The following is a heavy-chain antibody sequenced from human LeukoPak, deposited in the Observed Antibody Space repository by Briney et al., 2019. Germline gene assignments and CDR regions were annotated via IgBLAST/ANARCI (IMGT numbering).Heavy chain of an antibody. V-gene: IGHV7-4-1*02. CDR2: INTNTGNP. Sequence: ASVTVSCTASGYTFTSYAMNWVRQAPGQGLEWMGWINTNTGNPTYAQGFTGRFVFSLDTSVSTAYLQISSLKAEDTAVYYCARDNRYCSSTSCYTRYNWFDPWGQGTLVTVSS. CDR1: GYTFTSYA. CDR3: ARDNRYCSSTSCYTRYNWFDP. D-gene: IGHD2-2*02. J-gene: IGHJ5*02.